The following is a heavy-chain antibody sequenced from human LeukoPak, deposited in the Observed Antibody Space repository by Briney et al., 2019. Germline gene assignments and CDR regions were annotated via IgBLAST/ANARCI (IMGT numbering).Heavy chain of an antibody. V-gene: IGHV3-23*01. CDR1: GFTFSSYA. D-gene: IGHD3-3*01. Sequence: GGSLRLSCAASGFTFSSYAMSWVRQAPGKGLEWVSAISGSAGSTYYADSVKGRFTISRDNSKNTVYLQMNSLRAEDTAVYYCARDDSDAFDIWGQGTMVTVSS. CDR2: ISGSAGST. CDR3: ARDDSDAFDI. J-gene: IGHJ3*02.